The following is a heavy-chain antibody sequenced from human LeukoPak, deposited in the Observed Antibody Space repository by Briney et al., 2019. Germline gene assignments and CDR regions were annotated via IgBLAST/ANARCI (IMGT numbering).Heavy chain of an antibody. D-gene: IGHD2-15*01. CDR1: GFTFSSYG. CDR3: ARGPAPEVVVAASVYFDY. V-gene: IGHV3-48*04. Sequence: PGGSLRLSCAASGFTFSSYGMHWVRQAPGKGLEWVSYISSSSSTIYYADSVKGRFTISRDNAKNSLYLQMNSLRAEDTAVYYCARGPAPEVVVAASVYFDYWGQGTLVTVSS. CDR2: ISSSSSTI. J-gene: IGHJ4*02.